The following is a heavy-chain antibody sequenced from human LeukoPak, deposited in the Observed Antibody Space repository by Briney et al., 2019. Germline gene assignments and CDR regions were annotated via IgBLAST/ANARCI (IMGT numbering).Heavy chain of an antibody. CDR1: GGSISSYY. J-gene: IGHJ4*02. D-gene: IGHD3-16*01. V-gene: IGHV4-59*12. CDR3: ARDFGGDLDY. CDR2: IYYSGST. Sequence: SETLSLTCTVSGGSISSYYWSWIRQPPGKGLEWIGYIYYSGSTNYNPSLKSRVTISVDTSKNQFSLKLSSVTAADTAVYYCARDFGGDLDYWGQGTLVTVSS.